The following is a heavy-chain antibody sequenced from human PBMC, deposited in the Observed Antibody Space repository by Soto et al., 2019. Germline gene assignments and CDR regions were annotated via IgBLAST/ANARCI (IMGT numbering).Heavy chain of an antibody. CDR1: RFTFSSYA. D-gene: IGHD3-22*01. V-gene: IGHV3-23*01. CDR3: AKTTYDSSRYYES. J-gene: IGHJ5*02. Sequence: GGSLRLSCTASRFTFSSYALSWVRQAPGKGLEWVSAISTSGAITYYAESVRGRFTISRDDSKNTLYLQMNSLRAEDTAVYYCAKTTYDSSRYYESWGQGTLVTVSS. CDR2: ISTSGAIT.